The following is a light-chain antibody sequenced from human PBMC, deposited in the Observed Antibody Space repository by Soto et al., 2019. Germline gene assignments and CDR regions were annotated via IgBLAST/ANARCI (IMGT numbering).Light chain of an antibody. CDR2: EVT. CDR1: SSDVGGYNY. V-gene: IGLV2-8*01. Sequence: QSVLTQPPSSSGFPGQAVAISCTRTSSDVGGYNYVSWYQQHPGKAPKLLIYEVTKRPSGVPDRFSGSKSGNTASLTVSGLQAEDEADYYCCSYGGNDNYVFGTGTKVTVL. CDR3: CSYGGNDNYV. J-gene: IGLJ1*01.